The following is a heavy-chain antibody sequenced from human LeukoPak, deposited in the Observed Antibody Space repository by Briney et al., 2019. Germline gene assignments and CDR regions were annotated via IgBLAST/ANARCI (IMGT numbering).Heavy chain of an antibody. CDR3: ARAGGGNTAMDLDY. CDR1: GVSISSYY. J-gene: IGHJ4*02. Sequence: SETLSLTCTVSGVSISSYYWSWIRQPPGKGLEWTGYIFYSGRASYNPSLKSRVTISLDTSKNQFSLMLSSVTAADTAFYYCARAGGGNTAMDLDYWGQGTLVTVSS. V-gene: IGHV4-59*01. D-gene: IGHD5-18*01. CDR2: IFYSGRA.